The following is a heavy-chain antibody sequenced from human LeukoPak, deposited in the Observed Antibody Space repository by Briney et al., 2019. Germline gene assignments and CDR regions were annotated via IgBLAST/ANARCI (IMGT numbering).Heavy chain of an antibody. J-gene: IGHJ1*01. Sequence: SETLSLTCTVSGGSISNNYWSWIRQPPGKGLEWIGHIYYSGSTNYNPSLKSRVTISVDTSKNQFSLKLSSVTTADTAVYYCARGISDFQHWGQGTLVTVSS. V-gene: IGHV4-59*01. CDR3: ARGISDFQH. CDR2: IYYSGST. CDR1: GGSISNNY. D-gene: IGHD6-19*01.